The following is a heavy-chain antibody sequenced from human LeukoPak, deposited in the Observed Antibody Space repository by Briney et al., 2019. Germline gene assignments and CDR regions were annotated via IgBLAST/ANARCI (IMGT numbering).Heavy chain of an antibody. Sequence: SSETLSLTCAVSGGSISSSKWWSWVRRPPGKGLEWIGEIYHSGSTNYNPSLKSRVTISVDKSKNQFSLKLSSVTAADTALYYCARGVVGTTSFDYWGQGTLVTVSS. CDR1: GGSISSSKW. CDR3: ARGVVGTTSFDY. V-gene: IGHV4-4*02. CDR2: IYHSGST. D-gene: IGHD1-26*01. J-gene: IGHJ4*02.